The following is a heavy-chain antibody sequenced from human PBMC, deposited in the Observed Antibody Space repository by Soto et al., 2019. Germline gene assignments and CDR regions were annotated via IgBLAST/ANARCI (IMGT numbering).Heavy chain of an antibody. D-gene: IGHD4-17*01. CDR2: INHSGST. V-gene: IGHV4-34*01. Sequence: PSETLSLTCAVYGGSFSDYYWSWIRQPPGKGLEWIGEINHSGSTNYNPSLKSRVTISVDTSKSQFSLRLSSVTAADTAVYYCARGTYGDYMNYYYMDVWVKGTTVTVSS. CDR3: ARGTYGDYMNYYYMDV. J-gene: IGHJ6*03. CDR1: GGSFSDYY.